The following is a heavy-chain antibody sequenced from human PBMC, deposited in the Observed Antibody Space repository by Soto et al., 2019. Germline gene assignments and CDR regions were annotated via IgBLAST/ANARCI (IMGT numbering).Heavy chain of an antibody. D-gene: IGHD2-2*02. CDR2: IIPIFGTA. CDR1: GGTFSSYA. J-gene: IGHJ5*02. CDR3: ARDGRYCSSTSCYTNWFDP. Sequence: QVQLVQSGAEVKKPGSSVKVSCKASGGTFSSYAISWVRQAPGQGLEWMGGIIPIFGTANYAQKFQGRVTITADESTSTAYMGLSSLRSEDTAVYYCARDGRYCSSTSCYTNWFDPWGQGTLVTVSS. V-gene: IGHV1-69*01.